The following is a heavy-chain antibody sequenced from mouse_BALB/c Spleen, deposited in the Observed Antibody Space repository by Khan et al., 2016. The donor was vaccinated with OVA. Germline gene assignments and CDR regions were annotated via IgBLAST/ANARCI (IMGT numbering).Heavy chain of an antibody. Sequence: QIQLVQSGPELKKPGETVKISCKASGYIFTNYGMTWVKQAPGKGLKWMGWINTYTGEPTYADDFKGRFAFSLENSANTAYLQINNLKNEDTSTYFFASTLYGSGYDYAMDYWGQVTSVTVSS. V-gene: IGHV9-3-1*01. CDR3: ASTLYGSGYDYAMDY. CDR2: INTYTGEP. D-gene: IGHD1-1*01. J-gene: IGHJ4*01. CDR1: GYIFTNYG.